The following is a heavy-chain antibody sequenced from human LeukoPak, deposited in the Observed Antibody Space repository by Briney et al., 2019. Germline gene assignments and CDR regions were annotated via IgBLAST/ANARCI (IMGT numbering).Heavy chain of an antibody. CDR3: ARGGISLWDDSSGYYFGY. D-gene: IGHD3-22*01. V-gene: IGHV4-4*07. CDR1: GGSISSYY. J-gene: IGHJ4*02. CDR2: IYTSGST. Sequence: SETLSLTCTVSGGSISSYYWSWIRQPAGKGLEWIGRIYTSGSTNYNPSLKSRVTMSVDTSKNQFSLKLSSVTAADTAVYYCARGGISLWDDSSGYYFGYWGQGTLVTVSS.